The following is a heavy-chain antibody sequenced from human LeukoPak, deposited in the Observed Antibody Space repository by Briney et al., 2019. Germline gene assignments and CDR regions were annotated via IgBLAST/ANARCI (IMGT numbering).Heavy chain of an antibody. CDR2: ISSGGDIK. CDR1: GFTFRNSD. Sequence: GGSQRLSCVASGFTFRNSDMHWVRLAAGRGLEWVAVISSGGDIKFYTESVKGRFTISRDNPKNTLYLEMNTLRVDDTAVYWCARDYRSGAPDYFDAWGQGTLVTVSS. V-gene: IGHV3-30-3*01. D-gene: IGHD1-14*01. J-gene: IGHJ4*02. CDR3: ARDYRSGAPDYFDA.